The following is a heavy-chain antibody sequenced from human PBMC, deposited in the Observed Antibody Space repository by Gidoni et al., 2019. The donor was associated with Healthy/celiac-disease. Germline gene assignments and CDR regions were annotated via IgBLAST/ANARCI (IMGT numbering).Heavy chain of an antibody. CDR2: INHSGST. Sequence: QVQLQQWGAGLLTPSETLSLTCAVYGGSFSGYYWSWIRQPPGKGLEWIGKINHSGSTNYNPSLKSRVTISVDTSKNQFALKLSSVTAADTAVYYCARGGISSYGMDVWGQGTTVTVSS. J-gene: IGHJ6*02. CDR3: ARGGISSYGMDV. V-gene: IGHV4-34*01. CDR1: GGSFSGYY. D-gene: IGHD3-3*01.